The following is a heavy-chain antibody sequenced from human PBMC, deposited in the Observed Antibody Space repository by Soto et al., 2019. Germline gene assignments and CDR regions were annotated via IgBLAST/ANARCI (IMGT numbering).Heavy chain of an antibody. Sequence: QVQLVQSGAEVKKPGASVKVYCKSSGYIFTNSGFSWVRQAPGQGLEWMGWISAYNGHTRFAQKFQGRVTMTTDTSTSTDYMELTSLKSDDTAVHYCARDRRDLLRGPDFDFWGQGTLITVSS. CDR1: GYIFTNSG. CDR3: ARDRRDLLRGPDFDF. CDR2: ISAYNGHT. D-gene: IGHD2-8*01. V-gene: IGHV1-18*01. J-gene: IGHJ4*02.